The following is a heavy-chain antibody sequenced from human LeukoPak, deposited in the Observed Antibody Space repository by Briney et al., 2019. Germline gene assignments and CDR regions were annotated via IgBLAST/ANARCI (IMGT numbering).Heavy chain of an antibody. Sequence: PSETLSLTCNVSGGSISSGGYYWSWIRQHPGKGLEWIGYIYYSGSTYYNPSLKSRVTISVDTSKNQFSLKLSSVTAADTAVYYCARGLGDSSGYYYRPFDYWGQGTLVTVSS. D-gene: IGHD3-22*01. CDR3: ARGLGDSSGYYYRPFDY. V-gene: IGHV4-31*03. J-gene: IGHJ4*02. CDR2: IYYSGST. CDR1: GGSISSGGYY.